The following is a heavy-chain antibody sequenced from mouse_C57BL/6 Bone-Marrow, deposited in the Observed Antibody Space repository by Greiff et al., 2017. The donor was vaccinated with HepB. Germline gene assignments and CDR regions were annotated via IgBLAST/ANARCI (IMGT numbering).Heavy chain of an antibody. CDR2: ISDGGSYT. Sequence: EVKLMESGGGLVKPGGSLKLSCAASGFTFSSYAMSWVRQTPEKRLEWVATISDGGSYTYYPDNVKGRFTISSDNAKNNLYLQMSQLKSEDTAMYYCARGGPTIVTTWYFDVWGTGTTVTVSS. V-gene: IGHV5-4*03. CDR3: ARGGPTIVTTWYFDV. D-gene: IGHD2-5*01. J-gene: IGHJ1*03. CDR1: GFTFSSYA.